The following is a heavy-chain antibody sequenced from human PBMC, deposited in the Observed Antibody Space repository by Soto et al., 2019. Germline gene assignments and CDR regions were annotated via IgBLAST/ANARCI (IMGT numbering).Heavy chain of an antibody. D-gene: IGHD2-21*01. CDR1: GFFINAYA. CDR2: TRFDGSTE. Sequence: TVGSLRLSCEASGFFINAYAMHWFRQAPGKGLQWVAVTRFDGSTEYSADSERGRFTVSRDISRNTFFLQLTNLRPDDTAMYYCAKDLSSNGLGCGHWGQGALVTVSS. J-gene: IGHJ4*02. V-gene: IGHV3-30*18. CDR3: AKDLSSNGLGCGH.